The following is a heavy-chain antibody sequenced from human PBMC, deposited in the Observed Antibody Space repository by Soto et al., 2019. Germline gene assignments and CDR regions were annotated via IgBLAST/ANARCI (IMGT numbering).Heavy chain of an antibody. V-gene: IGHV1-69*06. Sequence: SVKVSCKASGGTFSSYAISWVRQAPGQGLEWMGGIIPIFGTANYAQKFQGRVTITADKSTSTAYMELSSLRSEDTAVYYCARSVDTALYYYYYGMDVWGQGTTVTVSS. CDR3: ARSVDTALYYYYYGMDV. D-gene: IGHD5-18*01. J-gene: IGHJ6*02. CDR2: IIPIFGTA. CDR1: GGTFSSYA.